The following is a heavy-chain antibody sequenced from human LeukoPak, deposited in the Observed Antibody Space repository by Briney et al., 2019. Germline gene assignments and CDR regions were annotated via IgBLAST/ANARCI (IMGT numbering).Heavy chain of an antibody. CDR1: GGSISSYY. J-gene: IGHJ6*03. V-gene: IGHV4-59*01. Sequence: SETLSLTCTVSGGSISSYYWSWIRQPPGKGLERIGYIYYSGSTNYNPSLKSRVTISVDTSKNQFSLKLSSVTAADTAVYYCARYYYGSGSYYYYYYYMDVWGKGTTVTISS. D-gene: IGHD3-10*01. CDR2: IYYSGST. CDR3: ARYYYGSGSYYYYYYYMDV.